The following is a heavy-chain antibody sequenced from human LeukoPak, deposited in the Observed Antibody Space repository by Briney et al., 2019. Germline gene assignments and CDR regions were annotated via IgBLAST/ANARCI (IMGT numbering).Heavy chain of an antibody. Sequence: GGSLRLSCAASGFTFSSYAMSWVLQAPGKGLEWVSAISGSGGSTYYADSVKGRFTISRDNAKTSLYLQMNSLRAEDTAVYYCAELGITMIGGVWGKGTTVTISS. CDR3: AELGITMIGGV. V-gene: IGHV3-23*01. CDR2: ISGSGGST. CDR1: GFTFSSYA. D-gene: IGHD3-10*02. J-gene: IGHJ6*04.